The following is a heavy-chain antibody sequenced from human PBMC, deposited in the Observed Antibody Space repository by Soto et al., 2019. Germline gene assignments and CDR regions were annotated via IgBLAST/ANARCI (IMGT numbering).Heavy chain of an antibody. J-gene: IGHJ5*02. CDR2: ISAYNGNT. Sequence: ASVKVSCKASGYTFTSYGISWVRQAPGQGLERMGWISAYNGNTNYAQKLQGRVTMTTDTSTSTAYMELRSLRSDDTAVYYCARGRGGYSGPNWFDPWGQGTLVPVSS. CDR3: ARGRGGYSGPNWFDP. D-gene: IGHD5-12*01. CDR1: GYTFTSYG. V-gene: IGHV1-18*01.